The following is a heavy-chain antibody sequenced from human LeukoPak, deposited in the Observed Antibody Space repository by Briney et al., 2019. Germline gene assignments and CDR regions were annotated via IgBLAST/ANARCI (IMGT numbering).Heavy chain of an antibody. CDR1: GGSISSYY. Sequence: SETLSLTCTVSGGSISSYYWSWIRQPPGKGLEWIGYIYYSGSTNYNPSLKSRVTISVDTSRNQFSLKLSSVTAADTAVYYCAKTKVTIFGVVGNWGFDYWGQGTLVTVSS. D-gene: IGHD3-3*01. CDR3: AKTKVTIFGVVGNWGFDY. CDR2: IYYSGST. V-gene: IGHV4-59*01. J-gene: IGHJ4*02.